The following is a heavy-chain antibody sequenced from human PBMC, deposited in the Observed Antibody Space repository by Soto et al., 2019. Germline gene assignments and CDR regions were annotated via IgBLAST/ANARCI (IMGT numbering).Heavy chain of an antibody. CDR2: INAGNGNT. V-gene: IGHV1-3*01. CDR3: ARGGYYYGSGSYYTEGYYYYGMDV. D-gene: IGHD3-10*01. Sequence: ASVKVSCKASGYTFTSYAMHWVRQAPGQRLEWMGWINAGNGNTKYSQKFQGRVTITRDTSASTAYMELSSLRSEDTAVYYCARGGYYYGSGSYYTEGYYYYGMDVWGQWTTVTVAS. CDR1: GYTFTSYA. J-gene: IGHJ6*02.